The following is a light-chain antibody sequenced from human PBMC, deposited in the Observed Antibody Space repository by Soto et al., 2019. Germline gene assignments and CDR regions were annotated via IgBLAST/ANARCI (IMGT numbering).Light chain of an antibody. CDR2: DDT. V-gene: IGLV3-21*02. CDR3: QVWDSSTDHYV. Sequence: SYELTQPRLVSVAPGQTARRTCTENNIGSKSVHWYQQKPGQAPVLGVYDDTDRPSGIPARFSGSNSGNTATLTTRRYEVGDEADYYCQVWDSSTDHYVFGTGTKVTVL. CDR1: NIGSKS. J-gene: IGLJ1*01.